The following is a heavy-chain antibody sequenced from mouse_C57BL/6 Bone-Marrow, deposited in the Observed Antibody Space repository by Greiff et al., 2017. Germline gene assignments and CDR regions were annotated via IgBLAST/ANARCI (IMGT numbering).Heavy chain of an antibody. CDR2: IHPSDSDT. CDR1: GYTFTSYW. CDR3: AIKGGYYYGGSYRVYFDN. D-gene: IGHD1-1*01. J-gene: IGHJ2*01. Sequence: VQLQQSGAELVKPGASVKVSCKASGYTFTSYWMHWVKQRPGQGLEWIGRIHPSDSDTNYNQKFKGKATLTVDKSSSTAYMQLSSLTSEDSAVYYGAIKGGYYYGGSYRVYFDNWGQGTTRTVSS. V-gene: IGHV1-74*01.